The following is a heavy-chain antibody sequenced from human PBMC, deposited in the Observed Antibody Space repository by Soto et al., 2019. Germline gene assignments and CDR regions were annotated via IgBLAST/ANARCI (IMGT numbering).Heavy chain of an antibody. J-gene: IGHJ4*02. CDR2: IIPIFGTA. CDR1: GGTFSSYA. Sequence: QVQLVQSGAEVKKPGSSVKVSCKASGGTFSSYAISWVRQAPGQGLEWMGGIIPIFGTANYAQKFQGRVTITADESTSTAYMELSSLRSEDTAVYYGARRPLLTGDPLDYFDYWGQGTLVTVSS. CDR3: ARRPLLTGDPLDYFDY. D-gene: IGHD7-27*01. V-gene: IGHV1-69*12.